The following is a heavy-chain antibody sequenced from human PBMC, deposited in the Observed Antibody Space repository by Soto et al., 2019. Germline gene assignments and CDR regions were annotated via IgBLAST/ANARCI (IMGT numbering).Heavy chain of an antibody. Sequence: QVQLVQSGAEVKKPGASVKVSCKASGYTFTGYYMHWMRQAPGQGLEWMGWINPNSGGTNYAQKFQGWVNKTRDTSISTAYMELSRLRSDDTAVYYCVRDDIVATKMGGGMDVWGQGTTVTVSS. CDR1: GYTFTGYY. CDR2: INPNSGGT. J-gene: IGHJ6*02. CDR3: VRDDIVATKMGGGMDV. V-gene: IGHV1-2*04. D-gene: IGHD5-12*01.